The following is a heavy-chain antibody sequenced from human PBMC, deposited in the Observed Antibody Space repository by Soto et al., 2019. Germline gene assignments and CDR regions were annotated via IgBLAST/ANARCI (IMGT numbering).Heavy chain of an antibody. CDR2: IYHSGST. CDR1: GGSISSSNW. J-gene: IGHJ6*02. Sequence: SETLSLTCAVSGGSISSSNWWSWVRQPPGKGLEWIGEIYHSGSTNYNPSLKSRVTISVDKSKNQFSLKLSSVTAADTAVYYCARDRQQLGVGYYYGMDVWGQGTTVTVSS. V-gene: IGHV4-4*02. D-gene: IGHD6-13*01. CDR3: ARDRQQLGVGYYYGMDV.